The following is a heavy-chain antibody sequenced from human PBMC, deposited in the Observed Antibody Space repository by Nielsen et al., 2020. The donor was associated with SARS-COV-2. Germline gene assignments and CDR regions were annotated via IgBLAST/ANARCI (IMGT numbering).Heavy chain of an antibody. V-gene: IGHV1-46*01. CDR3: ARDLNLGMVRGHFDY. Sequence: ASVKVSCKASGYTFTSYYMHWVRQAPGQGLEWMGIINPSGGSSTYAQKFQGRVTMTRDTSTSAVYMELSSLRSEDTAVYYCARDLNLGMVRGHFDYWGQGTLVTVSS. CDR2: INPSGGSS. D-gene: IGHD3-10*01. CDR1: GYTFTSYY. J-gene: IGHJ4*02.